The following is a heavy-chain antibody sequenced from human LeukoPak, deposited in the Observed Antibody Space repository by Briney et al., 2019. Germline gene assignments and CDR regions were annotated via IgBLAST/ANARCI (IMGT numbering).Heavy chain of an antibody. CDR1: GGSISSYY. D-gene: IGHD3-10*01. J-gene: IGHJ4*02. Sequence: SETLSLTCAVSGGSISSYYWSWIRQPAGKGLEWIGHIYNSGSTNYNPSLKGRVTMSVATSKNQFSLHLSSVTAADTAVYYCARPGANYYGSGSYYAFDYWGQGTLVTVSS. CDR3: ARPGANYYGSGSYYAFDY. CDR2: IYNSGST. V-gene: IGHV4-4*07.